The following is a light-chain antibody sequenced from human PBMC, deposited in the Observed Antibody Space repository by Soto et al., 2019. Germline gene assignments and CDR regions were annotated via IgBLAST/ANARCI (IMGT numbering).Light chain of an antibody. CDR3: QQYERYPPS. CDR1: QSISNY. J-gene: IGKJ4*01. V-gene: IGKV1-16*01. CDR2: GAT. Sequence: DIQLTQSPSSLSASVGDRVSISCRASQSISNYLNWYQQKPGKAPKSLIYGATNLQSGVPPRFSGSGSGTDFSLTISSLQPEDVATYYCQQYERYPPSFGGGTKLEI.